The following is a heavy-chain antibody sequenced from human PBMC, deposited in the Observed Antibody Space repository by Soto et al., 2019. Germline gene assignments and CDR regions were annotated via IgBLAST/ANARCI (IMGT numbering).Heavy chain of an antibody. J-gene: IGHJ5*02. CDR2: TYYRSKWYN. V-gene: IGHV6-1*01. CDR1: GDSVSSNSAA. D-gene: IGHD3-3*01. Sequence: SQTLSLTCAISGDSVSSNSAAWNWIRQSPSKGLEWLGRTYYRSKWYNDYAVSVKSRITINPDTSKNQFSLKLSSVTAADTAVYYCARHGSVTPYEIFGVVIPDVQTDNWFDPWGQGTLVTVSS. CDR3: ARHGSVTPYEIFGVVIPDVQTDNWFDP.